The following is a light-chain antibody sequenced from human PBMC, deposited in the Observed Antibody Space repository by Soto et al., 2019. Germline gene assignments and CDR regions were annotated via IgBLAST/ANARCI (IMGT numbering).Light chain of an antibody. Sequence: EIVLTQSPATLSLSPGERATLSCRASQSVSSYLAWYQQKPGQAPRLLIYDASNRATGIPARFSGSGSGTDFTLTISSREPEDFARYYCQQRSNWPRTFGQGTKVEIK. V-gene: IGKV3-11*01. CDR2: DAS. CDR3: QQRSNWPRT. CDR1: QSVSSY. J-gene: IGKJ1*01.